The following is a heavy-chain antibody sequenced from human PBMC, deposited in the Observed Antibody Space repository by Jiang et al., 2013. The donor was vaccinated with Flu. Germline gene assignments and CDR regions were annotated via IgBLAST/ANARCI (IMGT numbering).Heavy chain of an antibody. D-gene: IGHD6-13*01. CDR3: ARGRLEAAGAGGWFDP. CDR2: IYYTGTT. V-gene: IGHV4-59*01. J-gene: IGHJ5*02. Sequence: KGLGWIGNIYYTGTTNYNPSLKSRVTISIDTSKNQFSLRLSSMTAADTAVYYCARGRLEAAGAGGWFDPWGQGTLVTVSS.